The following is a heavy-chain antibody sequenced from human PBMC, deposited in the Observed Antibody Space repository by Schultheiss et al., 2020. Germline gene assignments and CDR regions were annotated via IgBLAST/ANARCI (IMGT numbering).Heavy chain of an antibody. V-gene: IGHV4-61*08. Sequence: SGPTLVKPTQTLTLTCTFSGFSLSTSGMCVSWIRQPPGKGLEWIGYIYYSGSTNYNPSLKSRVTISVDTSKNQFSLKLSSVTAADTAVYYCARGGRPFDYWGQGTLVTVSS. CDR2: IYYSGST. CDR1: GFSLSTSGMC. CDR3: ARGGRPFDY. J-gene: IGHJ4*02.